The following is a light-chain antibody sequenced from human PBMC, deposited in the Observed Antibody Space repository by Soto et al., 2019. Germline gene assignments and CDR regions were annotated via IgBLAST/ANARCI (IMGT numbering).Light chain of an antibody. J-gene: IGLJ2*01. Sequence: QSALTQPASVSGSPGQSITISCTGTSSDVGGYNYVSWYQQHPGKAPKLMIYDVSNRPSGVSNRFSGSKSGNTASLTISGLQAEDEADYYCISYTSSGVVFGGGTELTVL. V-gene: IGLV2-14*01. CDR2: DVS. CDR1: SSDVGGYNY. CDR3: ISYTSSGVV.